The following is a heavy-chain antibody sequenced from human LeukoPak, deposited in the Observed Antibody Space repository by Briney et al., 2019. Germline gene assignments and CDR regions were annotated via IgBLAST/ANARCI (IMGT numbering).Heavy chain of an antibody. Sequence: PSETLSLTCTVSGGSISSGGYYWSWIRQPPGKGLEWIGYIYHSGSTYYRPSLKSRVTISVDTSKPQFSLRLSSVTAADTAVYFCVRQVGYNSDCHYFDYWGQGTLVTVSS. V-gene: IGHV4-30-2*01. D-gene: IGHD6-25*01. CDR2: IYHSGST. CDR1: GGSISSGGYY. J-gene: IGHJ4*02. CDR3: VRQVGYNSDCHYFDY.